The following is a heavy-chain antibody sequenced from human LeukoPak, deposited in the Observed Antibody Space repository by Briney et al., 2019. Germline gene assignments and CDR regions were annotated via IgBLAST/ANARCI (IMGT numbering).Heavy chain of an antibody. CDR1: GFTFSSYW. D-gene: IGHD5-18*01. CDR3: ARDIMQLSLDY. CDR2: IKQDGSEK. J-gene: IGHJ4*02. Sequence: PGGSLRLSCAASGFTFSSYWLSWVRQAPGRGLEWVANIKQDGSEKYYVDSVKGRFTISRDNAKNSLYLQMNSLRAEDTAVYYCARDIMQLSLDYWGQGTLVTVSS. V-gene: IGHV3-7*01.